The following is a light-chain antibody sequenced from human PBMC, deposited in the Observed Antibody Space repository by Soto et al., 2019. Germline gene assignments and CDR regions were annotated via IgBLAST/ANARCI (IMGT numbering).Light chain of an antibody. CDR2: DAS. CDR1: QSVGSR. Sequence: VVMTQSPATLSVSPGERATLSCRASQSVGSRLAWYQQNPGQAPRLLIYDASTRATGIPARFSGSGSGTEFTLTIRSLQSEDFAVYYCQQYYDWYTFGQGTKL. J-gene: IGKJ2*01. CDR3: QQYYDWYT. V-gene: IGKV3-15*01.